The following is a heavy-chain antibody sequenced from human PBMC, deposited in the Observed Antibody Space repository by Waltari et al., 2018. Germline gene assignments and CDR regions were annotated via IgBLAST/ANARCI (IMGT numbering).Heavy chain of an antibody. CDR2: ISYDGSNK. J-gene: IGHJ4*02. CDR3: AADPEGPLGRFLDY. D-gene: IGHD3-16*01. V-gene: IGHV3-30-3*01. Sequence: QVQPVESGGGVVQPGTSLRLSCAASEFNFRNYAMNWVRQAPGKGLEWVAFISYDGSNKYYADSVQGRFTISRDNSRSTVYLQLNSLRAEDTAVYYCAADPEGPLGRFLDYWGQGTLVTVSS. CDR1: EFNFRNYA.